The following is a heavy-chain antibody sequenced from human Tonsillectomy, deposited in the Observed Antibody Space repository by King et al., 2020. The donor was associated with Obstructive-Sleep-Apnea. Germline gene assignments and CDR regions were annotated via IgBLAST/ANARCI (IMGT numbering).Heavy chain of an antibody. J-gene: IGHJ6*02. CDR2: IWYDGSNK. V-gene: IGHV3-33*06. CDR3: AKDKKQNYYYSGMAA. CDR1: GFTFSSYG. Sequence: VQLVESGGGVVQPGRSLRLSCAASGFTFSSYGMHWVRQAPGKGLEWVAVIWYDGSNKYYADSVKGRFTISRDNSKNTMYLQMKSRRAEDTAVYYCAKDKKQNYYYSGMAAGGQGTTVT.